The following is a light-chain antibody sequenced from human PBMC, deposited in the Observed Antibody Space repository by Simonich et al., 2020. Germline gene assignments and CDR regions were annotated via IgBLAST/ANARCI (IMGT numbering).Light chain of an antibody. V-gene: IGLV2-14*01. J-gene: IGLJ3*02. Sequence: QSALTQPASVSGSPGQSITISCTGTSSDVGGYNYFTWYQQHPGKAPKLMIYDVSKRPSGVSNRFSGSKSGNTASLTISWLQAEDEADYYCSSYTSSSTWVFGGGTKLTVL. CDR2: DVS. CDR3: SSYTSSSTWV. CDR1: SSDVGGYNY.